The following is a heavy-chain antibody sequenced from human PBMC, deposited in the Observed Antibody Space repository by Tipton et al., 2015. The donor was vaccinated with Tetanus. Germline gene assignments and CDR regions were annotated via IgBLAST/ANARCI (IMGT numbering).Heavy chain of an antibody. V-gene: IGHV4-61*08. CDR3: ARANYDFPKKGPFDS. Sequence: PGLVKPSETLSLTCSVSGGSVRSGDYQWNWIRQPPGKGLEWLAYISNSGRTNSNYSLKSRITISQDKSKNQFSLRLTSVTAADTAVYYCARANYDFPKKGPFDSWGPGSLVIVSS. CDR2: ISNSGRT. CDR1: GGSVRSGDYQ. D-gene: IGHD3-3*01. J-gene: IGHJ4*02.